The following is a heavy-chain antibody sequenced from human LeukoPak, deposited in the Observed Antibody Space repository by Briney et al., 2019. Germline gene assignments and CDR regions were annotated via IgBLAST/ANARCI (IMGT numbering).Heavy chain of an antibody. CDR3: AKGVGGSANYYYMDV. CDR2: IRNDGSNQ. Sequence: GGSLRLSCAASGFTFSRHGMHWVRQAPGKGLDWVAFIRNDGSNQYYADSVTGRFTISRDNSKNALNLQMNSLRPEDTAVYYCAKGVGGSANYYYMDVWGKGTTVTVSS. V-gene: IGHV3-30*02. D-gene: IGHD3-10*01. J-gene: IGHJ6*03. CDR1: GFTFSRHG.